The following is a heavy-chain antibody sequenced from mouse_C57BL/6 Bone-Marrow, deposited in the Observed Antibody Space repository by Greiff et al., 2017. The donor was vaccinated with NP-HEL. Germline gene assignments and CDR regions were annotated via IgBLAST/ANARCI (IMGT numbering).Heavy chain of an antibody. Sequence: EVKLVESGGGLVKPGGSLKLSCAASGFTFSSYAMSWVRQTPEKRLEWVATISDGGSYTYYPDNVKGRFTISRDNAKNNLYLQMSHLKSEDTAMYYCARPYYYGSSPYWYFDVWGTGTTVTVSS. V-gene: IGHV5-4*03. CDR3: ARPYYYGSSPYWYFDV. CDR1: GFTFSSYA. CDR2: ISDGGSYT. D-gene: IGHD1-1*01. J-gene: IGHJ1*03.